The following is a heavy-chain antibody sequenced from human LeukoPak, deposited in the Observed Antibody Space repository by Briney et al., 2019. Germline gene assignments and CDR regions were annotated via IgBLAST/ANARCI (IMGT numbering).Heavy chain of an antibody. D-gene: IGHD4-17*01. Sequence: GGSLRLSCAASGFIFSSYAMSWVRQAPGKGLEWVSAISGSGGSTYYADSVKGRFTISGDNSKNTLYLQMNSLRAEDTAVYYCAKSAAASPRAVRAFDIWGQGTMVTVSS. J-gene: IGHJ3*02. CDR1: GFIFSSYA. V-gene: IGHV3-23*01. CDR3: AKSAAASPRAVRAFDI. CDR2: ISGSGGST.